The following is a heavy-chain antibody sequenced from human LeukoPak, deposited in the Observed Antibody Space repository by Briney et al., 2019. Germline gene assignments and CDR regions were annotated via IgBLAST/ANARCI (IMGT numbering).Heavy chain of an antibody. CDR2: INYKGGTT. CDR3: ARDIADAFDI. J-gene: IGHJ3*02. D-gene: IGHD2-15*01. CDR1: GFTLSSFS. Sequence: GGSLRLSCAASGFTLSSFSMHWVRQSPGRGLEYVSAINYKGGTTYYADSVKGRFTISRDNAKNSLYLQMNSLRAEDTAVYYCARDIADAFDIWGQGTMVTVSS. V-gene: IGHV3-64*02.